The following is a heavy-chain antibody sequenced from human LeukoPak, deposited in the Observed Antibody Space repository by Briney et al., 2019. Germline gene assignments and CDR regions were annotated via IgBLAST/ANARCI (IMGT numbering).Heavy chain of an antibody. CDR2: INPNSGGT. CDR1: GYTFTNYY. J-gene: IGHJ4*02. CDR3: ATMIIPYYYDSSGYYYGSRGNFDY. Sequence: ASVKVSCKASGYTFTNYYLHWVRQAPGQGLEWMGWINPNSGGTNYAQKFQGRVTMTRDTSISTAYMELSRLRSDDTAVYYCATMIIPYYYDSSGYYYGSRGNFDYWGQGTLVTVSS. V-gene: IGHV1-2*02. D-gene: IGHD3-22*01.